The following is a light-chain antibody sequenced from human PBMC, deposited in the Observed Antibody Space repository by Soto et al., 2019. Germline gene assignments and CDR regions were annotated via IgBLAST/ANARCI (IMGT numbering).Light chain of an antibody. CDR2: LGS. J-gene: IGKJ4*01. Sequence: IMMPQSPLSLPVTPGEPASISCRSSQSLLHSNGYNYLDWYLQKPGQSPQLLIYLGSNRASGVPDRFSGSGSGTDFTLKISRVEAEDVGVYYCMQALQTELTFGGGTKVDIK. V-gene: IGKV2-28*01. CDR1: QSLLHSNGYNY. CDR3: MQALQTELT.